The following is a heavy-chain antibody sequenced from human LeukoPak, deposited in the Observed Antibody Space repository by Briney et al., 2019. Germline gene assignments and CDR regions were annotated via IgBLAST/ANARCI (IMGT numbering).Heavy chain of an antibody. J-gene: IGHJ4*02. V-gene: IGHV3-48*01. Sequence: GGSLRLSCAASGFTFSRSGMYWVRQAPGKGLEWVSYISFTSTTIYYADSVKGRFTISRDNAKNSLYLQMNSLRVEDTAVYYCARDNPTYYDFWSGYYLDYWGQGTLVTVSS. CDR2: ISFTSTTI. CDR3: ARDNPTYYDFWSGYYLDY. D-gene: IGHD3-3*01. CDR1: GFTFSRSG.